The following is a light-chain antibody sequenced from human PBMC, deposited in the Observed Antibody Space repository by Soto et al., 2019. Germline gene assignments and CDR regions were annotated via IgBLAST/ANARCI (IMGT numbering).Light chain of an antibody. CDR3: QHYNNWPPYT. Sequence: EIVMTQSPATLSVSPGERATLSCRASQSVSSNLAWYQQKPGQAPRFLIYDASTRVTGIPARFSGSGSGTEFTLTISSLQSEDFAVYYCQHYNNWPPYTFGQGTKLEIK. J-gene: IGKJ2*01. V-gene: IGKV3-15*01. CDR2: DAS. CDR1: QSVSSN.